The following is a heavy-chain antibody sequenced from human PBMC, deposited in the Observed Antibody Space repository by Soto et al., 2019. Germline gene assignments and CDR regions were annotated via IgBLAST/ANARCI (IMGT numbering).Heavy chain of an antibody. CDR2: INSDRSDS. Sequence: PGGSLGLSCAASGFTFSNFWMHWVRQDPGKGLVWVSHINSDRSDSTHADSVKGRFTISRDNAKNTLYLQMNSLRAEDTAVYYCARHPERIAQIGWFDPWGQGTLVTVSS. CDR1: GFTFSNFW. J-gene: IGHJ5*02. CDR3: ARHPERIAQIGWFDP. V-gene: IGHV3-74*01. D-gene: IGHD6-13*01.